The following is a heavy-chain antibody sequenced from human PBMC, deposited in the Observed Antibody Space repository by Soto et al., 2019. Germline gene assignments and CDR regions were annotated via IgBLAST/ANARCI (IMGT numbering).Heavy chain of an antibody. CDR2: IYYSGST. J-gene: IGHJ4*02. V-gene: IGHV4-39*01. CDR1: GGSISSSSYY. Sequence: XGTLSLTCTVSGGSISSSSYYWGWIRQPPGKGLEWIGSIYYSGSTYYNPSLKSRVTISVDTSKNQFSLKLSSVTAADTAVYYCASTMYYFDYWGQGTLVTVSS. CDR3: ASTMYYFDY.